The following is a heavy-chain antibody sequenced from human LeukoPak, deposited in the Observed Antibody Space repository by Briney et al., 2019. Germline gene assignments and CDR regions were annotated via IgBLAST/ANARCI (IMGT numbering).Heavy chain of an antibody. CDR3: AKLLGTATTYDS. J-gene: IGHJ4*02. CDR2: INPDGSQK. D-gene: IGHD5-24*01. V-gene: IGHV3-7*01. CDR1: GFTFSGNW. Sequence: PGGSLTLSCEASGFTFSGNWMSWFRQAPGKGLEWVASINPDGSQKFFVDSVKGRFTISRDNTKNSLYLQMNTLGAEDTAMYYCAKLLGTATTYDSWGQGTRVTVSS.